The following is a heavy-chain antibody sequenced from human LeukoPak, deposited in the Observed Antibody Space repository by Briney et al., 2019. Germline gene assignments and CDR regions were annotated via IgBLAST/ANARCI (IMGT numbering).Heavy chain of an antibody. D-gene: IGHD3-22*01. Sequence: PGESLKISCAAFGFTFSSYGMHWVRQAPGKGLEWVAVISYDGSNKYYADSVKGRFTISRDNSKNTLYLQMNSLRAEDTAVYYCAKVKYYYDSSGYFLDYWGQGTLVTVSS. J-gene: IGHJ4*02. CDR2: ISYDGSNK. CDR1: GFTFSSYG. CDR3: AKVKYYYDSSGYFLDY. V-gene: IGHV3-30*18.